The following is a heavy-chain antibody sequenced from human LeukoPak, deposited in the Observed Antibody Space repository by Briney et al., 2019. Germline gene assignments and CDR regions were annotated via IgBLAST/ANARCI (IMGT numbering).Heavy chain of an antibody. D-gene: IGHD5-18*01. CDR2: IKQDGSEK. CDR3: AGEMIQLFYYCYYMDV. V-gene: IGHV3-7*01. J-gene: IGHJ6*03. CDR1: GFTFSSYW. Sequence: GGSLRLSCAASGFTFSSYWMSWVRQAPGKGLEWVANIKQDGSEKYYVDSVKGRFTISRDNAKNSLYLEMNSLRGEDTAVYYCAGEMIQLFYYCYYMDVWGKGTTVTVSS.